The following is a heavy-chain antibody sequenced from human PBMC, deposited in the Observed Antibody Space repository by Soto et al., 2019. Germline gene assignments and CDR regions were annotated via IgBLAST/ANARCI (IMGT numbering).Heavy chain of an antibody. CDR1: GFTFSSYA. D-gene: IGHD6-19*01. CDR2: ISYDGSNK. CDR3: ASGIAVAGTGTLFDY. J-gene: IGHJ4*02. Sequence: QVQLVESGGGVVQPGRSLRLSCAASGFTFSSYAMHWVRQAPGKGLEWVAVISYDGSNKYYADSVKGRFTISRDNSKNTLYLQMNSLRAEDTAVYYCASGIAVAGTGTLFDYWGQGTLVTVSS. V-gene: IGHV3-30-3*01.